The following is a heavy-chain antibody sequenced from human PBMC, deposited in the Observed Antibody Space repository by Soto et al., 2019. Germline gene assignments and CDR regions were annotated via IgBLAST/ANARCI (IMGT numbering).Heavy chain of an antibody. CDR2: IYTSGST. CDR1: GDSMTKYY. J-gene: IGHJ4*02. Sequence: PSETLSLTCTVSGDSMTKYYWSWIRQSAGKGLEWIGRIYTSGSTNYNPSLKSRVTMSIDTSNKHFSLSLKSVTAADTAVYYCARTVGAAYYFDFWDQGALVTVPQ. V-gene: IGHV4-4*07. D-gene: IGHD1-26*01. CDR3: ARTVGAAYYFDF.